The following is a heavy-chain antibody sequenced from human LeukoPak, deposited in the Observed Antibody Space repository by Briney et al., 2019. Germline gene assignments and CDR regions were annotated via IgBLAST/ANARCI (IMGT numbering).Heavy chain of an antibody. D-gene: IGHD3-22*01. CDR2: ISAYNGNT. Sequence: GASVKVSCKASGGTFSSYAISWVRQAPGQGLEWMGWISAYNGNTNYAQKLQGRVTMTTDTSTSTAYMELRSLRSDDTAVYYCARIVVTQDAFDIWGQGTMVTVSS. CDR1: GGTFSSYA. J-gene: IGHJ3*02. V-gene: IGHV1-18*01. CDR3: ARIVVTQDAFDI.